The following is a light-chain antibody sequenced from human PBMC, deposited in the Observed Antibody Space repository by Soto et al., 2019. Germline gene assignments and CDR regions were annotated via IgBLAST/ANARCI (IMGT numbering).Light chain of an antibody. Sequence: ALTQPRSVSGSPGQSVTISCTGTSSDVGGYNFVSWYQQHPGKAPKLMIYDVTKRPSGVPDRFSGSKSGNTASLTISGLQAEDEADYYCCSYAGSYTLYVFGTGTKVTVL. CDR2: DVT. J-gene: IGLJ1*01. CDR1: SSDVGGYNF. CDR3: CSYAGSYTLYV. V-gene: IGLV2-11*01.